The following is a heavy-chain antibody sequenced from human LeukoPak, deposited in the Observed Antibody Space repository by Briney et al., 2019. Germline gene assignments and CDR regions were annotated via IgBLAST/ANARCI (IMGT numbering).Heavy chain of an antibody. J-gene: IGHJ4*02. V-gene: IGHV4-59*08. CDR3: ARQGYYDSSGYFDY. CDR2: IYYSGST. Sequence: SETLSLTCTVSGGSFSNYFRGWIRQPPGKGLEWIRYIYYSGSTNYNPSLKSRVTISVDTSKNQFSLKLSSVTAADTAVYYCARQGYYDSSGYFDYWGQGTLVTVSS. CDR1: GGSFSNYF. D-gene: IGHD3-22*01.